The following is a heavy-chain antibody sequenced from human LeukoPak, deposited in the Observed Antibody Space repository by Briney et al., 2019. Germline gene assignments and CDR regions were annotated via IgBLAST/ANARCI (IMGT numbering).Heavy chain of an antibody. CDR3: ASDSGMDV. Sequence: PGGSLRLSCAASGFTFSSYAMHWVRQAPGKGLEYVSAISSNGGSTYYANSVKGRFIISRDNSKSTPYLQMGSLRAEDMAVYYCASDSGMDVWGQGTTVTVSS. V-gene: IGHV3-64*01. CDR1: GFTFSSYA. CDR2: ISSNGGST. J-gene: IGHJ6*02.